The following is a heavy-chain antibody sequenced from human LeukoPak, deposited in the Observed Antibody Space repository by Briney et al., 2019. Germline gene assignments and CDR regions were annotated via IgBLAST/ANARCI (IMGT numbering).Heavy chain of an antibody. CDR1: GFTFSSYA. V-gene: IGHV3-30*02. Sequence: GGSLRLSCAASGFTFSSYAMHWVRQAPGKGLEWVAFIRYDGSNQYYADSVKGRFTIARDNSNNTLYLQMNSLRPADTAVYYCARDLTMIVVVTHFDYWGQGTLVTVSS. CDR2: IRYDGSNQ. D-gene: IGHD3-22*01. CDR3: ARDLTMIVVVTHFDY. J-gene: IGHJ4*02.